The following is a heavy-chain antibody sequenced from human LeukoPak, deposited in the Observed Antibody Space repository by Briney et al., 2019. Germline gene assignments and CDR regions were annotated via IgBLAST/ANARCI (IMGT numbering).Heavy chain of an antibody. CDR3: ASTEDYSYGSDYYYYMDV. D-gene: IGHD5-18*01. CDR2: INHSGST. CDR1: GGSFSGYY. V-gene: IGHV4-34*01. Sequence: SETLSLTCAVYGGSFSGYYWSWIRQPPGKGLEWIGEINHSGSTNYNPSLKSRVTISVDTSKNQFSLKLGSVTAADTAVYYCASTEDYSYGSDYYYYMDVWGKGTTVTISS. J-gene: IGHJ6*03.